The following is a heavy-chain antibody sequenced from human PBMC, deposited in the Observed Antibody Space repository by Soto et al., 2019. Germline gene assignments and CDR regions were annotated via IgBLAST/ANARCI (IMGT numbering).Heavy chain of an antibody. CDR2: IYPGDSDT. Sequence: GESLKISCKGSGYSFTSYWIGWVRQMPGKGLEWMGIIYPGDSDTRYSPFFQGQVTISADKSISTAYLQWSSLKASDTAMYHCARLTIIVVVVAPSGWFVSWGQGPLVTGSS. CDR1: GYSFTSYW. CDR3: ARLTIIVVVVAPSGWFVS. V-gene: IGHV5-51*01. J-gene: IGHJ5*01. D-gene: IGHD2-15*01.